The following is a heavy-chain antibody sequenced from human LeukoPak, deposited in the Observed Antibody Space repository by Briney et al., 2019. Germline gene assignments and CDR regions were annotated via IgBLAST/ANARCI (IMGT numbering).Heavy chain of an antibody. CDR3: ARGYGSGSYSTPPDY. CDR1: GGSFSGYY. D-gene: IGHD3-10*01. V-gene: IGHV4-34*01. J-gene: IGHJ4*02. CDR2: INHSGST. Sequence: SETLSLTCAVYGGSFSGYYWSWIRQPPGRGLEWIGEINHSGSTNYNPSLKSRVTISVDTSKNQFSLKLSSVTAADTAVYYCARGYGSGSYSTPPDYWGQGTLVTVSS.